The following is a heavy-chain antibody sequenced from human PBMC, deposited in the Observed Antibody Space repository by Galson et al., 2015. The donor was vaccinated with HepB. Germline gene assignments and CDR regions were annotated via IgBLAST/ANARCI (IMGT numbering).Heavy chain of an antibody. CDR2: ISYDGSNK. V-gene: IGHV3-30-3*01. Sequence: SLRLSCAASGFTFSSYAMHWVRQAPGKGLEWVAVISYDGSNKYYADSVKGRFTISRDNSKNTLYLQMNSLRAEDTAVYYCARENRGYDLGDYWGQGTLVTVSS. CDR3: ARENRGYDLGDY. CDR1: GFTFSSYA. D-gene: IGHD5-12*01. J-gene: IGHJ4*02.